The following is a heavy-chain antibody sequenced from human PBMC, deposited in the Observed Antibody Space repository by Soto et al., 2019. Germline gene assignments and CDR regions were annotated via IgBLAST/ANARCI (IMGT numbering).Heavy chain of an antibody. J-gene: IGHJ4*02. D-gene: IGHD3-3*01. CDR1: GGSFSGYY. V-gene: IGHV4-34*01. CDR2: INHSGST. Sequence: QVQLQQWGAGLLKPSETLSLTCAVYGGSFSGYYWSWIRQPPGKGLEWIGEINHSGSTNYNPSLKSRVTISVDTSKNQFSLKLSSVTAADTAVYYCARTPPNYDFWSGYYTGYFDYWGQGTLVTVSS. CDR3: ARTPPNYDFWSGYYTGYFDY.